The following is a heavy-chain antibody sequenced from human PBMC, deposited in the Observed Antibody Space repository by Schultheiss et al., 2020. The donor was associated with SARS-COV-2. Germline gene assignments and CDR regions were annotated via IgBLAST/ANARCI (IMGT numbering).Heavy chain of an antibody. Sequence: SETLSLTCTVSGGSISTYYWSWIRQPPGKGLEWIGHIYSGGSTNYNPSLKSRVTISVDTSKNQFSLKLSSVTAADTAVYYCARYHYDISGYHNWFDPWGQGTLVTVSS. J-gene: IGHJ5*02. CDR1: GGSISTYY. V-gene: IGHV4-59*01. D-gene: IGHD3-22*01. CDR2: IYSGGST. CDR3: ARYHYDISGYHNWFDP.